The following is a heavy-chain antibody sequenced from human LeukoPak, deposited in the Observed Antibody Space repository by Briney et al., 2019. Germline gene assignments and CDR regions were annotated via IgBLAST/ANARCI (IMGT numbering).Heavy chain of an antibody. J-gene: IGHJ2*01. CDR3: AKDHSSSSYWYFDL. CDR1: GFTFDDYA. CDR2: ISWNSGSI. Sequence: GRSLRLSCAASGFTFDDYAMHWVRQAPGKGLEWVSGISWNSGSIGYADSVKGRFTISRDNAKNSLYLQMNSLRAEDTALYYCAKDHSSSSYWYFDLWGRGTLVTVSS. D-gene: IGHD6-6*01. V-gene: IGHV3-9*01.